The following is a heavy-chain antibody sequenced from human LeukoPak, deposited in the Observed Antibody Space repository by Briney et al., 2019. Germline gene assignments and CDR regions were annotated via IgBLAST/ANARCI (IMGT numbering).Heavy chain of an antibody. V-gene: IGHV3-21*01. Sequence: GGSLRLSCAASGFIFSSYSLNWVRQAPGKGLEWVSSIGSSSTYIYYADSVKGRFTISRDNAKNSLYPQMNSLRAEDTAVYYCARGQDYNWFDPWGQGTLVTVSS. J-gene: IGHJ5*02. D-gene: IGHD2-15*01. CDR2: IGSSSTYI. CDR3: ARGQDYNWFDP. CDR1: GFIFSSYS.